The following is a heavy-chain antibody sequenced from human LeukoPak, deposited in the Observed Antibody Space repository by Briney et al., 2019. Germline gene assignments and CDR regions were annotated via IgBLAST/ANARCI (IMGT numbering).Heavy chain of an antibody. D-gene: IGHD6-19*01. CDR3: ARGPSIAVAGTDFDY. CDR1: GGSLSGYY. V-gene: IGHV4-34*01. CDR2: INHSGST. J-gene: IGHJ4*02. Sequence: SETLPLTCAVHGGSLSGYYWSWIPQPPAKGLESNGEINHSGSTNYNPSLKSRVTISVDTSKNQFSLKLSSVTAADTAVYYCARGPSIAVAGTDFDYWGQGTLVTVSS.